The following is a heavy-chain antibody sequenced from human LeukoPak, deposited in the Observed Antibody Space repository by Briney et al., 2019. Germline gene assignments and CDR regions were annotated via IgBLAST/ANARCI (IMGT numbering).Heavy chain of an antibody. V-gene: IGHV3-48*03. J-gene: IGHJ4*02. Sequence: GGSLRLSCAASGFTFSSYEMNWVRQAPGKGLEWVSYISSSGSTIYYADSVKGRFTISRDNAKNSLYLQMNSLRAEDTAVYYCARGQYYYDSSGYPSLFDYWGQGTLVTVSS. D-gene: IGHD3-22*01. CDR3: ARGQYYYDSSGYPSLFDY. CDR1: GFTFSSYE. CDR2: ISSSGSTI.